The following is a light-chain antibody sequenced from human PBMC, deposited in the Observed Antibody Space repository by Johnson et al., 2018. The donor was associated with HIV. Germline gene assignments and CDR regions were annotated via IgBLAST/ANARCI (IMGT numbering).Light chain of an antibody. CDR3: GTWDSILTGDHV. CDR2: DNN. CDR1: SSNIGNNY. J-gene: IGLJ1*01. V-gene: IGLV1-51*01. Sequence: QSVLTQPPSLSAAPGQKVTISCSGSSSNIGNNYVSWYQQLPGTAPKLLIYDNNKRPSGIPDRFSGSKSGTSATLGITGLQTGDEADYYCGTWDSILTGDHVFGTWATVTVL.